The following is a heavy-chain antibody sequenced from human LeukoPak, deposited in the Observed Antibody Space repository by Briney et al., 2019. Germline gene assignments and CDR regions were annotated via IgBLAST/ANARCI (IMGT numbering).Heavy chain of an antibody. CDR1: GFTFSNYG. CDR2: ISYDGSNK. Sequence: GGSLRLSCAASGFTFSNYGMHWVRQAPGKGLEWVALISYDGSNKYFADSVEGRFTISRDNSKNTLYLQMHSLRAEDTAVYYCAKDNVAAAGRYFDYWGQGTLVTVSS. V-gene: IGHV3-30*18. J-gene: IGHJ4*02. CDR3: AKDNVAAAGRYFDY. D-gene: IGHD6-13*01.